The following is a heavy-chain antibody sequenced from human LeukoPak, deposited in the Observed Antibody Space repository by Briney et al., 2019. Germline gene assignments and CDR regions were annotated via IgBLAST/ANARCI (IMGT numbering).Heavy chain of an antibody. CDR1: GFTVSSNY. Sequence: GGSLRLSCAASGFTVSSNYMSWVRQAPGKGLEWVSVIYSGGSTYYADSVKGRFTISRHNSKNTLYLQMNSLRAEDTAVYYCATLGIAAAGTPSGWFDPWGQGTLVTVSS. CDR3: ATLGIAAAGTPSGWFDP. V-gene: IGHV3-53*04. J-gene: IGHJ5*02. D-gene: IGHD6-13*01. CDR2: IYSGGST.